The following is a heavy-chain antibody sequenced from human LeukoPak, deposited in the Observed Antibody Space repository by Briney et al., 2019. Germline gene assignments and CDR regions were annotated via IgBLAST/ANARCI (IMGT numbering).Heavy chain of an antibody. CDR1: GGTFSSYT. V-gene: IGHV1-69*02. CDR2: IIPILGIG. D-gene: IGHD5-18*01. J-gene: IGHJ4*02. CDR3: AKELGYSYGLVY. Sequence: SVKVSCKASGGTFSSYTISWVRQAPGQGLGWMGRIIPILGIGNYAQKFQGRVTITADKSTSTAYMELSSLRSEDTAVYYCAKELGYSYGLVYWGQGTLVTVSS.